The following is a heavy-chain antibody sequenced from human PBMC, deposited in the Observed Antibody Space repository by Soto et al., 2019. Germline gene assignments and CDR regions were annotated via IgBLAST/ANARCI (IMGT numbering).Heavy chain of an antibody. CDR3: ARDRSYDILTGPNAFDI. Sequence: EVQLVESGGGLVQPGGSLRLSCAASGFTFSSYWMSWVRQAPGKGLEWVANIKQDGSEKYYVDSVKGRFTISRDNAKKSLYLQMNSLRAEDTAVYYCARDRSYDILTGPNAFDIWGQGTMVTVSS. J-gene: IGHJ3*02. CDR2: IKQDGSEK. CDR1: GFTFSSYW. V-gene: IGHV3-7*01. D-gene: IGHD3-9*01.